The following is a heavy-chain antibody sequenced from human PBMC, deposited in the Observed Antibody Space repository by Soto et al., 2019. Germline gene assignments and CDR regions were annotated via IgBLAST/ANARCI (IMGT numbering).Heavy chain of an antibody. D-gene: IGHD3-3*01. CDR3: ARYDYDVWSGYYTPYYFDY. CDR1: GYTFTSYG. V-gene: IGHV1-18*01. CDR2: ISAYNGNT. J-gene: IGHJ4*02. Sequence: QVQLVQSGAEVKKPGASVKVSCKASGYTFTSYGISWVRQAPGQGLEWMGWISAYNGNTNYAQKRQGRVTLTTDTSTSTAYMELRSLRSDDTAVYYCARYDYDVWSGYYTPYYFDYWGQGTLVTVSS.